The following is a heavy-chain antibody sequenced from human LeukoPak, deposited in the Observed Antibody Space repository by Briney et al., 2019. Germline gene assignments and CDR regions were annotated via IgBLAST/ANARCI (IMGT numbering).Heavy chain of an antibody. CDR1: GGTFSSYA. Sequence: ASVKVSCKASGGTFSSYAISWVRQAPGQGLEWMGRIIPILGIANYAQKFQGRVTITRNTSISTAYMELSSLRSDDTAVYYCARDKLLWFGELPRYYFDYWGQGTLVTVSS. V-gene: IGHV1-69*04. J-gene: IGHJ4*02. CDR3: ARDKLLWFGELPRYYFDY. CDR2: IIPILGIA. D-gene: IGHD3-10*01.